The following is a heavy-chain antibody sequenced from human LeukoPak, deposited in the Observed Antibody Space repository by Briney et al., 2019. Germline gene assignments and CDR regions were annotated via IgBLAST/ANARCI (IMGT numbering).Heavy chain of an antibody. Sequence: GGSLRLSCAASGFSFSSYAMSWVRQAPGKGLEWVSSISGSGDNTYYAESAKGRFTISRDNSKNTLFLQMNSLRAEDTAVFYCAKRSGYTTGWFFDFWGQGTLVTVSS. J-gene: IGHJ4*02. CDR2: ISGSGDNT. V-gene: IGHV3-23*01. CDR3: AKRSGYTTGWFFDF. D-gene: IGHD6-19*01. CDR1: GFSFSSYA.